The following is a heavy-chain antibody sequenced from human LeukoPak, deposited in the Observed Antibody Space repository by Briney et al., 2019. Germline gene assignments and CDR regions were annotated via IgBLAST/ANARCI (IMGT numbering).Heavy chain of an antibody. D-gene: IGHD1-1*01. J-gene: IGHJ4*02. Sequence: GESLKISCQGSGYRFSNYWIVWMRQMPGKGLEWMGIIYPGDSDTRYSPSFRGQVTISADRSVNTAYLQWSSLKASDTAMYYCARLLRSQLLPLLLYWGQGTLVTVSS. V-gene: IGHV5-51*01. CDR1: GYRFSNYW. CDR2: IYPGDSDT. CDR3: ARLLRSQLLPLLLY.